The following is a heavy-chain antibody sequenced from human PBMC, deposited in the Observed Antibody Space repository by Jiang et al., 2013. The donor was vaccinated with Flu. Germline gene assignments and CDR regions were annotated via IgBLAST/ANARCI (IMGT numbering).Heavy chain of an antibody. V-gene: IGHV3-73*01. CDR1: GFTFSGSA. CDR2: IRSKANSYAT. J-gene: IGHJ6*02. Sequence: GGSLKLSCAASGFTFSGSAMHWVRQASGKGLEWVGRIRSKANSYATAYAASVKGRFTISRDDSKNTAYLQMNSLKTEDTAVYYCTRIPEEGYYYYYYGMDVWGQGTTVTVSS. D-gene: IGHD1-14*01. CDR3: TRIPEEGYYYYYYGMDV.